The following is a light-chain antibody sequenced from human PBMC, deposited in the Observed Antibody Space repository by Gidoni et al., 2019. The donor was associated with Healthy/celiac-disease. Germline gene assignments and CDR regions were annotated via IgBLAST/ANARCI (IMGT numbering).Light chain of an antibody. CDR1: QRVSSN. CDR3: QQYNNWPM. J-gene: IGKJ1*01. CDR2: GAS. Sequence: EIVMTQSPATLSVSPGARATLTCRASQRVSSNLAWYQPKTGQAPRRLSYGASARATGIPARFRGSGSGTEFTLTISRLQAEDFSVYYCQQYNNWPMFGQGTKVEIK. V-gene: IGKV3-15*01.